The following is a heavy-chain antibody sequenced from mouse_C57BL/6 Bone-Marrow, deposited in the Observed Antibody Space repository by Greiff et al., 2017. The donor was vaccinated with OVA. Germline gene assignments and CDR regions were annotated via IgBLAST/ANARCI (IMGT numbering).Heavy chain of an antibody. V-gene: IGHV5-9-1*02. CDR3: TRGPAHYYAMDY. Sequence: EVKLMESGEGLVKPGGSLKLSCAASGFTFSSYAMSWVRQTPEKRLEWVAYISSGGDYIYYADTVKGRFTISRDNARNTLYLQMSSLKSEDTAMYYCTRGPAHYYAMDYWGQGTSVTVSS. J-gene: IGHJ4*01. CDR2: ISSGGDYI. CDR1: GFTFSSYA. D-gene: IGHD3-1*01.